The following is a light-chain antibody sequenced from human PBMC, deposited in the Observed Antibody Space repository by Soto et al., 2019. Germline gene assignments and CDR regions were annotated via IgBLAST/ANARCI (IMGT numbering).Light chain of an antibody. CDR2: KAS. CDR1: QTISSW. CDR3: QHDNSYSEA. J-gene: IGKJ1*01. V-gene: IGKV1-5*03. Sequence: DIQMTQSPSTLYGSVGDRVTITCRASQTISSWLAWYQQKPGKAPKRLIYKASTLKSGVPSRFSGSGSGTEFTLTISSLQPDDFATYYCQHDNSYSEAFGQGTKVELK.